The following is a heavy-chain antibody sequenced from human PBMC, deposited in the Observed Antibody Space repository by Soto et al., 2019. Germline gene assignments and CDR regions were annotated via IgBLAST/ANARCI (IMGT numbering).Heavy chain of an antibody. D-gene: IGHD4-17*01. J-gene: IGHJ2*01. CDR1: GFTFSKYT. Sequence: QVQLVESGGGVVQPGRSLRLSCAASGFTFSKYTMHWVRQAPGKGLEWVAVTSYDGSTKYYADSMKGRFTISRDNYNNTLYLQTNSLRAEDTAVYYCAKDGGYDYGFWYFDLWGRGTLVTVSS. V-gene: IGHV3-30-3*01. CDR2: TSYDGSTK. CDR3: AKDGGYDYGFWYFDL.